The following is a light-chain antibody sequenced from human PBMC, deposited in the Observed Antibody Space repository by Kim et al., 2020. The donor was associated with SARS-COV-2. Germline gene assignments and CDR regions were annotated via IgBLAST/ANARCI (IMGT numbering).Light chain of an antibody. CDR2: GAS. J-gene: IGKJ4*01. CDR3: HQYNHWPLT. CDR1: QSIGTN. Sequence: IVMTQSPASLSVSPGERATLSCRASQSIGTNLAWYQQKPGQAPRLLIYGASTRATGIPARLSGSGSGTEFTLTISSLQSEDFAVYYCHQYNHWPLTFGGGTKVDIK. V-gene: IGKV3-15*01.